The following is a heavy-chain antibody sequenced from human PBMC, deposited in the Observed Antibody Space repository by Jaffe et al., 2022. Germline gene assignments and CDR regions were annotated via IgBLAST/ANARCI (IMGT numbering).Heavy chain of an antibody. CDR3: ARAPRFNNYMDV. Sequence: QVQLQESGPGLVKPSETLSLTCTVSGGSISSYYWSWIRQPPGKGLEWIGYIYYSGSTNYNPSLKSRVTISVDTSKNQFSLKLSSVTAADTAVYYCARAPRFNNYMDVWGKGTTVTVSS. J-gene: IGHJ6*03. CDR2: IYYSGST. V-gene: IGHV4-59*01. CDR1: GGSISSYY.